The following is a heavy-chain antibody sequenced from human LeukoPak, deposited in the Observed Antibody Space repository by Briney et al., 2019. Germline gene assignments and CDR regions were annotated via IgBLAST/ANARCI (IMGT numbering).Heavy chain of an antibody. V-gene: IGHV1-18*01. CDR1: GYTFTSYG. D-gene: IGHD2-2*02. Sequence: ASVKVSCKASGYTFTSYGISWVRQAPGQGLEWMGWISAYNGNTNYAQKLQGRVTMTTDTSTSTAYMELRSLRSDDTAVYYCARDRLLNCSSTSCYTGLVGYYYYYYMDVWGEGTTVTVSS. CDR2: ISAYNGNT. CDR3: ARDRLLNCSSTSCYTGLVGYYYYYYMDV. J-gene: IGHJ6*03.